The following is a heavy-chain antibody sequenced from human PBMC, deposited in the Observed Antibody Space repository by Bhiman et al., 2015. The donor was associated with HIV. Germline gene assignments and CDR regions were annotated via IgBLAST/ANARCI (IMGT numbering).Heavy chain of an antibody. Sequence: QVQLVESGGGVVQPGRSLRLSCAASGFTFSNYAMHWVRQAPGKGLEWVAVISYDGSNKYYADSVKGRFTISRDNSKNTLYLQMNSLRAEDTAVYYCARGAEQLVAPRYFDYVGPGNAGRRLL. CDR3: ARGAEQLVAPRYFDY. D-gene: IGHD6-6*01. CDR1: GFTFSNYA. CDR2: ISYDGSNK. V-gene: IGHV3-30-3*01. J-gene: IGHJ4*02.